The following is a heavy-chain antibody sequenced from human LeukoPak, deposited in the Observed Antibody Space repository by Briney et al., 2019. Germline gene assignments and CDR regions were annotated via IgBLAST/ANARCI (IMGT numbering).Heavy chain of an antibody. D-gene: IGHD3-22*01. CDR2: IIPILGIA. CDR3: ARESIDYYDSSGYYI. V-gene: IGHV1-69*04. Sequence: GASVKVSCKASGGTFSSYAISWVRQAPGQGLEWVGRIIPILGIANYAQKFQGRVTITADKSTSTAYMELSSLRSEDTAVYYCARESIDYYDSSGYYIWGQGTLVTVSS. CDR1: GGTFSSYA. J-gene: IGHJ4*02.